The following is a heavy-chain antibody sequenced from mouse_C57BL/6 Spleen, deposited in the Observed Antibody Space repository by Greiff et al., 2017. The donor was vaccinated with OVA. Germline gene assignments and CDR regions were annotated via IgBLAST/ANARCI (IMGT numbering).Heavy chain of an antibody. CDR3: ARSYGYDGAWFAY. Sequence: EVQLQQSGPELVKPGASVKISCKASGYTFTDYYMNWVKQSHGKSLEWIGDINPNNGGTSYNQKFKGKATLTVDKSSSTAYIELRSLTSEDSAVYYCARSYGYDGAWFAYWGQGTLVTVSA. D-gene: IGHD2-2*01. CDR1: GYTFTDYY. CDR2: INPNNGGT. V-gene: IGHV1-26*01. J-gene: IGHJ3*01.